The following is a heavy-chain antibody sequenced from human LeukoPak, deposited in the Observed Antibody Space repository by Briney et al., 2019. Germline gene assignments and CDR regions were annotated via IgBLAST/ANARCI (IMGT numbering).Heavy chain of an antibody. CDR3: ARLRGSPDY. CDR1: GFTFSSYE. CDR2: ISSSSSTI. Sequence: PGGSLRLSCAASGFTFSSYEMNWVRQAPGKGLEWVSYISSSSSTIYYADSVKGRFTISRDNAKNSLYLQMNSLRAEDTAVYYCARLRGSPDYWGQGTLVTVSS. D-gene: IGHD1-26*01. V-gene: IGHV3-48*01. J-gene: IGHJ4*02.